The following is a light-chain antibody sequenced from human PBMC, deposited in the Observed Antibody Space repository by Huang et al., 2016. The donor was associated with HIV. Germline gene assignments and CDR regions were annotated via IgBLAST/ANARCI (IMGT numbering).Light chain of an antibody. CDR1: QSLRDTY. Sequence: EIVLTQSPGTLSLSPGETATFSCRASQSLRDTYIAWYQQRPGQAPRLLIYGASSRATVIPDRCSGSGSGTDFTLTINRLEPQDFAVYFCLQYDRSPLTFGGGTKVEL. CDR3: LQYDRSPLT. J-gene: IGKJ4*01. CDR2: GAS. V-gene: IGKV3-20*01.